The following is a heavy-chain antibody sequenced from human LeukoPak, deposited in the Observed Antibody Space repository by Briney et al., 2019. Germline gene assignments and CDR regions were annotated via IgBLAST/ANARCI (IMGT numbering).Heavy chain of an antibody. D-gene: IGHD3-10*01. V-gene: IGHV1-2*02. CDR1: GYTFIGYY. J-gene: IGHJ4*02. Sequence: ASVKVSCKASGYTFIGYYMHWVRQAPGQGGEWMGWINPNSRVTDYAQMFQVTVTMTSDTSITTAYLQLSRLRSYDTAVYYCASGDRVTMLRGGNIGYFDYWGQGTLVTVSS. CDR2: INPNSRVT. CDR3: ASGDRVTMLRGGNIGYFDY.